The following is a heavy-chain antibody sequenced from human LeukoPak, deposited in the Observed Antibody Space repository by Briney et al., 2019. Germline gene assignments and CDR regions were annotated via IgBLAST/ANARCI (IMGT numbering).Heavy chain of an antibody. CDR3: ARGKNGASEYPFERLGYPIEF. D-gene: IGHD4/OR15-4a*01. V-gene: IGHV1-18*01. CDR1: GYTFSSYG. Sequence: ASVKVSCKASGYTFSSYGIRWVRQAPGQGLEWMGRINADNGNTKYAQRLQGRVTMTTDSSTSTAYMELRSLRSDDTAVYYCARGKNGASEYPFERLGYPIEFWGQGTLVIVSA. J-gene: IGHJ4*02. CDR2: INADNGNT.